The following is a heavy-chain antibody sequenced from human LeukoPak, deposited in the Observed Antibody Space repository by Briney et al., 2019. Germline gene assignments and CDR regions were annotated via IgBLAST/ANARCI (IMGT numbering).Heavy chain of an antibody. J-gene: IGHJ4*02. Sequence: SETLSLTCAVYGGSFSGYYWSWIRQPPGKGLEWIGEINHSGSTNYNPSLKSRITISVDTSKNQFSLKVSSVTAADTAVYYCARRSPLQPFDYWGQGTLVTVSS. CDR3: ARRSPLQPFDY. CDR1: GGSFSGYY. V-gene: IGHV4-34*01. CDR2: INHSGST. D-gene: IGHD4-11*01.